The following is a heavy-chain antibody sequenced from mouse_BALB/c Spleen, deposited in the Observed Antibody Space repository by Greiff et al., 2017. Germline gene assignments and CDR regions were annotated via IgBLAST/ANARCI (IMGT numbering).Heavy chain of an antibody. CDR2: ISSGGGNT. J-gene: IGHJ1*01. CDR1: GFTFSSYT. D-gene: IGHD1-1*01. V-gene: IGHV5-9*03. CDR3: ASFYYGGRYFDV. Sequence: EVQVVESGGGLVKPGGSLKLSCAASGFTFSSYTMSWVRQTPEKRLEWVATISSGGGNTYYPDSVKGRFTISRDNAKNNLYLQMSSLRSEDTALYYCASFYYGGRYFDVWGAGTTVTVSS.